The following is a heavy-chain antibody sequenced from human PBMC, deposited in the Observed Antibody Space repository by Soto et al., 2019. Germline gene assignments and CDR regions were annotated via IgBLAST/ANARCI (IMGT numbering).Heavy chain of an antibody. CDR1: GYTFTSYY. V-gene: IGHV1-46*01. D-gene: IGHD6-13*01. CDR2: INPSGGST. Sequence: QVQLVQSGAEVKKPGASVKVSCKASGYTFTSYYMHWVRQAPGQGLEWMGIINPSGGSTSYAQKFPCRVTMTMDTATSTVNMELSSLRSEYTAVYYCARDTSTNFSSSSWSTGGYWGQGTLVTVSS. J-gene: IGHJ4*02. CDR3: ARDTSTNFSSSSWSTGGY.